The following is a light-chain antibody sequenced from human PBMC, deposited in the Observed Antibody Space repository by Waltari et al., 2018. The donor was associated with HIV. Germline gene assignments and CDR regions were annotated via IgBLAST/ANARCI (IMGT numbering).Light chain of an antibody. CDR3: QQYGRSPPVT. J-gene: IGKJ5*01. Sequence: EIVLTQPPGSLSLSPGESATLSCRASQTISNNFFAWYQQKPGQTPRLLSYGASTRATAIPDRFTGSGSGTDFTLTITRLEPEDSGVYYCQQYGRSPPVTFGQGTRLEIK. CDR1: QTISNNF. CDR2: GAS. V-gene: IGKV3-20*01.